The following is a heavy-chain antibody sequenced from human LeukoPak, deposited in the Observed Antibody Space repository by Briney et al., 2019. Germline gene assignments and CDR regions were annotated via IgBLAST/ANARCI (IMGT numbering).Heavy chain of an antibody. CDR2: ISWNSGLI. CDR3: AKVGIFGLVTYYFDY. J-gene: IGHJ4*02. V-gene: IGHV3-9*01. CDR1: GFTFDEYA. D-gene: IGHD3/OR15-3a*01. Sequence: PGGSLRLSCAVSGFTFDEYAMHRVRQAPGKGLEWVSGISWNSGLIDYADSVKGRFTISRDNAKNSLYLQMNSLKAEDTAFYYCAKVGIFGLVTYYFDYWGQGTLVTVSS.